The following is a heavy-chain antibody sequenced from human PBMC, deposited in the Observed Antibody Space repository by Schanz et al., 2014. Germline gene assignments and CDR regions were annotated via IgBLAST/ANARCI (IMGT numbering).Heavy chain of an antibody. Sequence: QVQLVQSGAEVKKPGASVKVSCKASGYTFTSYGISWVRQAPGQGLEWMGWISPYNGNTNYAQKLQGRVTMTRDTSTDTAYMEVSRLKSDDTAVYYCTRLSVAGRPHVNYWYFDLWGRGTLVTVSS. CDR1: GYTFTSYG. V-gene: IGHV1-18*01. J-gene: IGHJ2*01. D-gene: IGHD6-19*01. CDR2: ISPYNGNT. CDR3: TRLSVAGRPHVNYWYFDL.